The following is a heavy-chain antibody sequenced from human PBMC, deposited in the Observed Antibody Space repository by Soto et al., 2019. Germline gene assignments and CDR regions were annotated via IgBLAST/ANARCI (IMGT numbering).Heavy chain of an antibody. CDR2: INAGNGNT. Sequence: ASVKVSCKASGYTFSNYGIHWVRQAPGQRLDWMGLINAGNGNTKYSQRFQGRVTLSRDTSASTAYMELSSLRSEDTALYYCASCPQNCITTSPCCLFFDYWGQGTLVTVSS. J-gene: IGHJ4*02. D-gene: IGHD2-2*01. CDR1: GYTFSNYG. CDR3: ASCPQNCITTSPCCLFFDY. V-gene: IGHV1-3*01.